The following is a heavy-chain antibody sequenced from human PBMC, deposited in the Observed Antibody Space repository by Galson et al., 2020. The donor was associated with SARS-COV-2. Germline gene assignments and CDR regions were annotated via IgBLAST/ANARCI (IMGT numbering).Heavy chain of an antibody. D-gene: IGHD2-2*01. V-gene: IGHV1-18*01. CDR2: ISAYNGNT. J-gene: IGHJ6*02. CDR1: GYTFTSYG. CDR3: ARGTVVPAAHKDKYYYYGMDV. Sequence: ASVKVSCKASGYTFTSYGISWVRQAPGQGLEWMGWISAYNGNTNYAQKLQGRVTMTTDTSTSTAYMELRSLRSDDTAVYYCARGTVVPAAHKDKYYYYGMDVWGQGTTVTVSS.